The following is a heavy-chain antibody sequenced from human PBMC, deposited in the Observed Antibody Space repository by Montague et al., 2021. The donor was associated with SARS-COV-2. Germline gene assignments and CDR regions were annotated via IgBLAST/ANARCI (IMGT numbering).Heavy chain of an antibody. V-gene: IGHV4-39*01. D-gene: IGHD1-20*01. CDR2: IYYSGST. CDR1: GGSISSSSYY. Sequence: SETLSLTCTVSGGSISSSSYYWGWIRQPPGKGLEWIGSIYYSGSTYYNPSLKSRVTISVDTSKNQFSLKLSSVTAADTAVYYCARRVTGKTDHYYYYGMDDWGQGTMVTVSS. J-gene: IGHJ6*02. CDR3: ARRVTGKTDHYYYYGMDD.